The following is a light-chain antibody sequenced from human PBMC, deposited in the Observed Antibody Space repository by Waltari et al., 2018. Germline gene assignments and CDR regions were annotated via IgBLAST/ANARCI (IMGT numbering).Light chain of an antibody. CDR1: SSDVGAYNY. J-gene: IGLJ2*01. Sequence: QSALTQPASVSGSPGQSLTISCTGTSSDVGAYNYVSWYQQLPGKAPKRIIYDVNNWPSGVSDRFSGSKSGNTASLTISGLQAEDEADYYCASYTTTSTLVVFGGGTRLSVL. CDR3: ASYTTTSTLVV. CDR2: DVN. V-gene: IGLV2-14*03.